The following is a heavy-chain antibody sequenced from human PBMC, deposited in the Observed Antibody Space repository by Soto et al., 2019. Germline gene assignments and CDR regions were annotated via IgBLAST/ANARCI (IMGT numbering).Heavy chain of an antibody. CDR3: VRDRGYTGYDLEY. D-gene: IGHD5-12*01. CDR1: GFTFRSYA. CDR2: INSGSSTI. J-gene: IGHJ4*02. Sequence: EVQLVESGGGLVQPGGSLRLSCAASGFTFRSYAMNWVRQAPGKGLEWVSYINSGSSTIYYADSAKGRFSISRDNAKNSLYLQMSSLRDEDTAGYFCVRDRGYTGYDLEYWGQGALVTVSS. V-gene: IGHV3-48*02.